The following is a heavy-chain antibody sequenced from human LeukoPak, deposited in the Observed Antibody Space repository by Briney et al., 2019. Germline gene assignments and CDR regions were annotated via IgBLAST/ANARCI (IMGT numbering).Heavy chain of an antibody. D-gene: IGHD3-9*01. CDR3: ARSYYDILTGYENWFDP. Sequence: SETLSLTCAVYGGSFSGYYWSWIRQPPGKGLEWIGEINHSGSTNYNPSLKSRVTISVDTSKNQFSLKLSSVTAADTAVYYCARSYYDILTGYENWFDPWGQGTLVTVSS. CDR2: INHSGST. J-gene: IGHJ5*02. V-gene: IGHV4-34*01. CDR1: GGSFSGYY.